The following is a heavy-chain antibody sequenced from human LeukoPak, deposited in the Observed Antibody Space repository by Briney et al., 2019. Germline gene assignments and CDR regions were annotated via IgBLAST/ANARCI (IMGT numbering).Heavy chain of an antibody. J-gene: IGHJ6*02. CDR1: RYTFTSYY. D-gene: IGHD3-16*01. Sequence: ASVTVSCKASRYTFTSYYMHWVRQAPGQGLEWMGIINPSGGSTSYAQKFQGRVTMTRDTSTSTVYMELSSLRSEDTAVYYCARDGRLRWGTDYYYGMDVWGQGTTVTVSS. CDR3: ARDGRLRWGTDYYYGMDV. V-gene: IGHV1-46*01. CDR2: INPSGGST.